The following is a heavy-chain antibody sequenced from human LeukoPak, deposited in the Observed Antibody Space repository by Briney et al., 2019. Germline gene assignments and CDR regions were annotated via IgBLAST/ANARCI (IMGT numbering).Heavy chain of an antibody. Sequence: ASVKVSSKASGYTFTSYGSSWVRQAPGQGLEWMGWISAYNGNKKYAQKLQDRVTMTTDTSTTTAYMEGTSLTSDDTAVYYCARGSAMAQKQLVRHFDSWGQGTLVIVSS. CDR3: ARGSAMAQKQLVRHFDS. CDR2: ISAYNGNK. J-gene: IGHJ4*02. CDR1: GYTFTSYG. D-gene: IGHD6-6*01. V-gene: IGHV1-18*01.